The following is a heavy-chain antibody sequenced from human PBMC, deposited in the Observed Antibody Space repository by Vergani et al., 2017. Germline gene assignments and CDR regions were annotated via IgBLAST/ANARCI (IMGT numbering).Heavy chain of an antibody. Sequence: EVQLVQSGAEVKKPGESLKISCKGSGYSFTSYWIGWVRQMPGKGLEWRGIIYPGDSGTRYSPSFQGQVTISADKSISTAYLQWSSLKASDTAMYYCARSMGNHDILPGAIDYWGQGTLVTVSS. D-gene: IGHD3-9*01. V-gene: IGHV5-51*01. CDR2: IYPGDSGT. J-gene: IGHJ4*02. CDR1: GYSFTSYW. CDR3: ARSMGNHDILPGAIDY.